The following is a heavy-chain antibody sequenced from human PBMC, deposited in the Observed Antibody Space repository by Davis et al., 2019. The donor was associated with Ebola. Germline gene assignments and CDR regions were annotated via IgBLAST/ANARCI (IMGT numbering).Heavy chain of an antibody. CDR2: INPHNGNT. CDR1: GYTFTNYG. J-gene: IGHJ4*02. V-gene: IGHV1-18*04. D-gene: IGHD1-26*01. CDR3: AREMQQSGGGAHDY. Sequence: ASVKVSCKASGYTFTNYGITWVRQAPGQGLEWMGWINPHNGNTNYAQNVQGRVIMTSDTSTSTAYMELRSLTFDDTAIYYCAREMQQSGGGAHDYWGQGTLVIVS.